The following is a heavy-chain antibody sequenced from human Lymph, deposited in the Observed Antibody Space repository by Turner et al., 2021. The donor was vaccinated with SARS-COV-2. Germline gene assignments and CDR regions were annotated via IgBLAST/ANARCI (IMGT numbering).Heavy chain of an antibody. CDR3: ARQRLTRYGMDV. Sequence: QLQLQESGPGLGKPSETLSLTCTVSGDSISSSSYYWCWIRQPPGTGLEWIGSIHDSGRTYYNPSLKSRVTISVDTSKNQFSLKLSSVTAADTAVYYCARQRLTRYGMDVWGQGTTVTVSS. CDR1: GDSISSSSYY. D-gene: IGHD2-21*02. J-gene: IGHJ6*02. V-gene: IGHV4-39*01. CDR2: IHDSGRT.